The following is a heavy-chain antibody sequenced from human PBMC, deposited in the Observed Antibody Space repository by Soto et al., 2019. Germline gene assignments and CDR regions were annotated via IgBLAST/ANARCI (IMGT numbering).Heavy chain of an antibody. CDR3: ARYRYYDSSGSPTPYFDY. Sequence: SETLSLTCTVSGGSISSGGYYWSWIRQHPGKGLEWIGYIYYSGSTYYNPSLKSRVTISVDTSKNQFSLKLSSVTAADTAVYYCARYRYYDSSGSPTPYFDYWGQGTLVTVSS. J-gene: IGHJ4*02. CDR1: GGSISSGGYY. CDR2: IYYSGST. V-gene: IGHV4-31*03. D-gene: IGHD3-22*01.